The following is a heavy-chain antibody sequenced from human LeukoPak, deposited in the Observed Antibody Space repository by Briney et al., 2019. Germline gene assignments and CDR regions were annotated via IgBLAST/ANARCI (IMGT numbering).Heavy chain of an antibody. CDR2: ISAYNGNT. Sequence: GASVKVSCKASGYTFTSYGISWVRQAPGQGLEWMGWISAYNGNTSYAQKLQGRVTMTTDTSTSTAYMELRSLRSDDPAVYYCARAGSGWYDPPEGYWGQGTLVTVSS. D-gene: IGHD6-19*01. V-gene: IGHV1-18*01. CDR1: GYTFTSYG. CDR3: ARAGSGWYDPPEGY. J-gene: IGHJ4*02.